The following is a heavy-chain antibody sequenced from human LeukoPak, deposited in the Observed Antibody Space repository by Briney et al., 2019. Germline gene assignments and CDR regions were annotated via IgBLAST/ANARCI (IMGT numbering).Heavy chain of an antibody. CDR1: GFTFSSYN. V-gene: IGHV3-21*01. CDR2: ISTSSNYI. D-gene: IGHD4/OR15-4a*01. Sequence: NPGGSLRLSCAASGFTFSSYNMNWVRQTPGKGLEWVSSISTSSNYIYYADSVKGRFTISRDNAKNSLYLQMNRLRAEDTAVYYCARASLTDLSPLDVWGKGTTVTVSS. J-gene: IGHJ6*04. CDR3: ARASLTDLSPLDV.